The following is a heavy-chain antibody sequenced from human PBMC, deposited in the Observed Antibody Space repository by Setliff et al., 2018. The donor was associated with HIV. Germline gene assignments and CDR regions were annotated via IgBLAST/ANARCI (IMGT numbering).Heavy chain of an antibody. Sequence: ASVKVSCKASGYTFIGDYMHWVRQAPGQGLEWMGWINPNSGGTNYAQKFQGRVTMTRDTSISTAYMELSRLRSDDTAVYYCAGVPGRYDSSGYAFDIWGQGTMVTVSS. CDR1: GYTFIGDY. CDR2: INPNSGGT. V-gene: IGHV1-2*02. D-gene: IGHD3-22*01. CDR3: AGVPGRYDSSGYAFDI. J-gene: IGHJ3*02.